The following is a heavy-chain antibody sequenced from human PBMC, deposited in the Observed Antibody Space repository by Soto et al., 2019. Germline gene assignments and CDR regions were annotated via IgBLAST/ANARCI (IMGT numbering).Heavy chain of an antibody. CDR1: GYTFTGYY. D-gene: IGHD6-19*01. CDR3: AREAPGIAVAGRIRKERTKPYYYYGLAV. Sequence: ASVKVSCKASGYTFTGYYMHWVRQAPGQGVEWMGWINPNSGGTNYAQKFQGWVTMTRDTSISTAYMELSRLRSDDTAVYYCAREAPGIAVAGRIRKERTKPYYYYGLAVWGQGTTVTVSS. J-gene: IGHJ6*02. V-gene: IGHV1-2*04. CDR2: INPNSGGT.